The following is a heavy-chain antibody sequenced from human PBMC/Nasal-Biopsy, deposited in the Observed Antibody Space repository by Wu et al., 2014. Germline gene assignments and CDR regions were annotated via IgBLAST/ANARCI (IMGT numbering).Heavy chain of an antibody. V-gene: IGHV4-61*03. CDR1: GGSVSSDSHY. D-gene: IGHD1-1*01. J-gene: IGHJ5*02. Sequence: TLSLTCAVSGGSVSSDSHYWGWIRQPPGEGLEWIGFLYSNGNANYNPSLRSRVAISLDTSNNHFSLKLTSMTTADTAVYYCARDGGSPFGTPKWFDLWGQGTLVTVSS. CDR2: LYSNGNA. CDR3: ARDGGSPFGTPKWFDL.